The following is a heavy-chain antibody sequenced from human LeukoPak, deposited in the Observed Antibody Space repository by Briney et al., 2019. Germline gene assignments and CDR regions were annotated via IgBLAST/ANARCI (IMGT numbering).Heavy chain of an antibody. J-gene: IGHJ4*02. CDR3: ATEGFYY. CDR2: ISRSGDIT. V-gene: IGHV3-23*01. CDR1: GAAVTKYG. Sequence: GGSLRLSCAASGAAVTKYGIEWVRQAAGAGLGYSLGISRSGDITHYADSVKGRFTISRDNVQNTLHLQMNSLRADDTALYYCATEGFYYWGPGTQVTVSS.